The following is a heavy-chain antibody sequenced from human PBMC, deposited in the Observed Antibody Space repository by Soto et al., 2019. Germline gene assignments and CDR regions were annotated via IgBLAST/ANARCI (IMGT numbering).Heavy chain of an antibody. CDR1: GFTFSSYG. D-gene: IGHD6-19*01. CDR3: ARKPQYSSGWSRDYYYYGMDV. V-gene: IGHV3-30*03. CDR2: RSYDGSNK. Sequence: GGSLRLSCAASGFTFSSYGMHLVRQAPVKGLEWVRVRSYDGSNKYYAVSVKGRFTISRDNSKNTLYLQMNSLRAEDTAVYYCARKPQYSSGWSRDYYYYGMDVWGQGTTVTVSS. J-gene: IGHJ6*02.